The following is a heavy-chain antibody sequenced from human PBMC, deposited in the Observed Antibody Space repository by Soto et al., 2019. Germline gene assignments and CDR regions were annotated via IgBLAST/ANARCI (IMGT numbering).Heavy chain of an antibody. D-gene: IGHD3-16*01. V-gene: IGHV3-7*01. J-gene: IGHJ4*02. CDR2: IKQDGSEK. CDR3: ARVYTVKGLPFDY. Sequence: EVQLVESGGGLVQPGGSLRLSCAASGFTCSSYWMSWVRQAPGKGLEWVANIKQDGSEKYYVDSVKGRFTISRDNAKNSLYLQMNSLRAEDTAVYYCARVYTVKGLPFDYWGQGTLVTVSS. CDR1: GFTCSSYW.